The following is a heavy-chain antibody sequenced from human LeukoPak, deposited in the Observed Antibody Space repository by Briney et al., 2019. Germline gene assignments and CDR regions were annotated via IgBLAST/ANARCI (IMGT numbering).Heavy chain of an antibody. D-gene: IGHD5-18*01. CDR2: IYPGDSDT. CDR1: GYSFTNYW. CDR3: ARHLRLWQNWFDP. J-gene: IGHJ5*02. V-gene: IGHV5-51*01. Sequence: GESLKISCKGSGYSFTNYWIGWVRQMPGKGPEWMGIIYPGDSDTRYSPSFQGQVTISADKSISTAYLQWSSLKASDTAMYYCARHLRLWQNWFDPWGQGTLATVSS.